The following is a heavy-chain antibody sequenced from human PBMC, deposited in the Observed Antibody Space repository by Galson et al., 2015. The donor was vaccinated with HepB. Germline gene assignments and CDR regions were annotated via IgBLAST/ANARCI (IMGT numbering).Heavy chain of an antibody. D-gene: IGHD3-10*01. J-gene: IGHJ4*02. V-gene: IGHV1-18*04. CDR2: ISACSGHP. CDR3: ARDGSRSYYTSSPFDY. Sequence: SVKVSCKASGYTFTYGISWVRQAPGQGLEWMGWISACSGHPQYAQRLQGRVTLTTDTSTATAYMELRSLTSDDTAVYYCARDGSRSYYTSSPFDYWGQGTLVTVSS. CDR1: GYTFTYG.